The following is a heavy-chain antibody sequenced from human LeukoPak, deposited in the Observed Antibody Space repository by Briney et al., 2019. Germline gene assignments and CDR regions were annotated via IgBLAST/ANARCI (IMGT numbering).Heavy chain of an antibody. Sequence: PGGSLRLSCAASGFTFSSYEMNWVRQAPGKGLEWVSYISSSGSTIYYADSVKSRFTISRDNAKNSLYLQMNSLRAEDTAVYYCARDHRIAVAGEHYFDYWGQGTLVTVSS. CDR3: ARDHRIAVAGEHYFDY. CDR1: GFTFSSYE. CDR2: ISSSGSTI. D-gene: IGHD6-19*01. V-gene: IGHV3-48*03. J-gene: IGHJ4*02.